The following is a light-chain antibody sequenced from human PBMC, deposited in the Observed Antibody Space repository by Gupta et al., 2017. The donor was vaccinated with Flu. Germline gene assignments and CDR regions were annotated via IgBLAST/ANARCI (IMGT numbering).Light chain of an antibody. J-gene: IGKJ4*01. CDR3: QQYDNLLLT. V-gene: IGKV1-33*01. CDR1: QDISNY. CDR2: DAS. Sequence: DIQMTPSPSSLSASAGDRVTITCQASQDISNYLNWYQQKPGKAPKLLIYDASNLETGVPSRFSGSGSGTDFTFTISSLQPEDIATYYCQQYDNLLLTFGGGTKVEIK.